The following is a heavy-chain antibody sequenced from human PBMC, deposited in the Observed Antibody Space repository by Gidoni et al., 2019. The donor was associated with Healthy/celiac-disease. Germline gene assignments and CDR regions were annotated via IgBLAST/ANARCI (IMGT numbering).Heavy chain of an antibody. CDR2: IYYSGST. CDR1: GGSVSSGSYY. D-gene: IGHD6-13*01. Sequence: QVQLQESGPGLVKPSETLSLTCTVSGGSVSSGSYYWSWIRQPPGKGLEWIGYIYYSGSTNYNPSLKSRVTISVDTSKNQFSLKLSSVTAADTAVYYCARDQRDSSSWYYFDYWGQGTLVTVSS. J-gene: IGHJ4*02. CDR3: ARDQRDSSSWYYFDY. V-gene: IGHV4-61*01.